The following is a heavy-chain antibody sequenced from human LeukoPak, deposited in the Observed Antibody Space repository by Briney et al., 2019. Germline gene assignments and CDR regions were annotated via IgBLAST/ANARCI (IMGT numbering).Heavy chain of an antibody. CDR1: GYTFTGYY. Sequence: ASVKVSCKASGYTFTGYYMHLVRQAPGQGLEWMGWINPNSGGTNYAQKFQGRVTMTRDTSISTAYMELSRLRSDDTAVYYCARDGPLDSSGYYPDYWGQGTLVTVSS. J-gene: IGHJ4*02. V-gene: IGHV1-2*02. D-gene: IGHD3-22*01. CDR2: INPNSGGT. CDR3: ARDGPLDSSGYYPDY.